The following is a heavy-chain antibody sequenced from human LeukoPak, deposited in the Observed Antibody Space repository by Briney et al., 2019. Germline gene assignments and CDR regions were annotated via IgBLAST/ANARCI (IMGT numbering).Heavy chain of an antibody. CDR3: ARERPLDTVVSQDF. J-gene: IGHJ4*02. CDR1: GASISSGGYF. V-gene: IGHV4-30-2*01. Sequence: SETLTLTCTVSGASISSGGYFWSWIRQPPGKGLEWIGYIYHTGNTYYNPSLESRVTMSVDKSKNQFSLSLASVTVADTAVYYCARERPLDTVVSQDFWGQGTLVIVSS. D-gene: IGHD4-23*01. CDR2: IYHTGNT.